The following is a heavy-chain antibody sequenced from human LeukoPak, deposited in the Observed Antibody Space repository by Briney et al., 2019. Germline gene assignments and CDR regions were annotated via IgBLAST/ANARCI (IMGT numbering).Heavy chain of an antibody. D-gene: IGHD3-22*01. Sequence: GGSLRLSCAASGFTFSSYSMNWVRQAPGKGLEWVSSISSSSSYIYYADSVKGRFTISRDNAKNSLYLQMNSLRAEDTAVYYCARDYYSDSSASYWYFDLWGRGTLVTVSS. CDR1: GFTFSSYS. J-gene: IGHJ2*01. V-gene: IGHV3-21*01. CDR3: ARDYYSDSSASYWYFDL. CDR2: ISSSSSYI.